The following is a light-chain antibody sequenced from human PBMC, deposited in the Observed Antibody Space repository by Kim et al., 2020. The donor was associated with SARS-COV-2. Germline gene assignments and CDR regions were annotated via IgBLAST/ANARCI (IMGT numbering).Light chain of an antibody. V-gene: IGKV1-39*01. CDR2: AAS. Sequence: DIQMTQSPSSLSASVGDRVTITCRASQSISGYLNWYQQKPGKAPNLLIYAASNLHDGVPSRFSGSGFGTDFTLTIRSLQPEYLATYYCQQSYSAPYTFGQGTKLEI. CDR1: QSISGY. J-gene: IGKJ2*01. CDR3: QQSYSAPYT.